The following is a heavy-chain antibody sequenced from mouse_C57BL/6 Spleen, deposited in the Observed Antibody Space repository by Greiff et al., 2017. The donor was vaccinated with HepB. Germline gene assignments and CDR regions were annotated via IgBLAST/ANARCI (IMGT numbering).Heavy chain of an antibody. CDR1: GFTFNTYA. D-gene: IGHD1-1*01. Sequence: EVQVVESGGGLVQPKGSLKLSCAASGFTFNTYAMHWVRQAPGKGLEWVARIRSKSSNYATYYADSVKDRFTISRDDSQSMLYLQMNNLKTEDAAMYYCVRGAYYGSSYYFDYWGQGTTLTVSS. J-gene: IGHJ2*01. V-gene: IGHV10-3*01. CDR2: IRSKSSNYAT. CDR3: VRGAYYGSSYYFDY.